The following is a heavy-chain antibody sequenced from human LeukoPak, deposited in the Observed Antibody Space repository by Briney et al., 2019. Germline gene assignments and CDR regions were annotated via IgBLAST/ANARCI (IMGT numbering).Heavy chain of an antibody. V-gene: IGHV3-7*01. D-gene: IGHD2-21*01. J-gene: IGHJ4*02. CDR3: ARSLWPEDY. Sequence: PGGSLRLSCAASGFTFSSYWMSWVRQALGRGLEWVANIEKDGSDKYYVDSVKGRFTISRDNAKDSVYLQMDSLRAEDSAVYYCARSLWPEDYWGQGTLVTVSS. CDR2: IEKDGSDK. CDR1: GFTFSSYW.